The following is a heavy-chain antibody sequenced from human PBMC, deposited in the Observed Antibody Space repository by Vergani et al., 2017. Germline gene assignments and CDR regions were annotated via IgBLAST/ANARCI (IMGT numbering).Heavy chain of an antibody. V-gene: IGHV4-59*13. CDR2: IYYSGST. CDR3: ARDQGITGTSGMDV. J-gene: IGHJ6*04. D-gene: IGHD1-20*01. Sequence: QVQLEESGPGLVKPSETLSLTCTVSGGSFNTYYWSWIRQSPGKGLEWIGYIYYSGSTNYNPSLKSRVTISVDTSKNQFSLKLSSVTAADTAVYYCARDQGITGTSGMDVWGKGTTVTVSS. CDR1: GGSFNTYY.